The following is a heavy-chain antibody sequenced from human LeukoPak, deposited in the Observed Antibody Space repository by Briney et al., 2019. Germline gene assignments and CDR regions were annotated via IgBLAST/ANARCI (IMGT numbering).Heavy chain of an antibody. Sequence: SETLSLTCTVSGGSISSYYWSWIRQPPGKGLEWVGYIYYSGSTNYNPSLKSRVTISVDTSKNQFSLKLSSVTAADTAVYYCAGADIVVAYAFDIWGQGTMVTVSS. CDR3: AGADIVVAYAFDI. J-gene: IGHJ3*02. D-gene: IGHD2-15*01. CDR1: GGSISSYY. CDR2: IYYSGST. V-gene: IGHV4-59*01.